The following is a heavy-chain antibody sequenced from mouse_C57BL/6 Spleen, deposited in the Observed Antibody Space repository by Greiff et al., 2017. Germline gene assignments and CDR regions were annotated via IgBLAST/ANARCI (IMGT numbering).Heavy chain of an antibody. D-gene: IGHD1-1*01. Sequence: DVMLVESGGGLVKPGGSLKLSCAASGFTFSDYGMHWVRQAPEKGLEWVAYISSGSRTIYYADTVKGRFTISRDNAKNTLFLQMTSLRSEDTAMYYCASNYGSSLDYWGQGTSVTVSS. CDR1: GFTFSDYG. J-gene: IGHJ4*01. V-gene: IGHV5-17*01. CDR2: ISSGSRTI. CDR3: ASNYGSSLDY.